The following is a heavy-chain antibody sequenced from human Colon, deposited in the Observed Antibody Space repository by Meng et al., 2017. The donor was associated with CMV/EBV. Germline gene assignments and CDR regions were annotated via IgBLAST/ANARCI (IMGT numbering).Heavy chain of an antibody. Sequence: SETLSLTCTVSGGSINNYYWSWFRQPPGKGLEWIGYAYHSGSANYNPSLMGRVTISVDKSRNQFSLTLTSVTAADTAVYYCAKDATTSSRHRFDPWGQGTLVTVSS. J-gene: IGHJ5*02. V-gene: IGHV4-59*01. D-gene: IGHD6-13*01. CDR3: AKDATTSSRHRFDP. CDR2: AYHSGSA. CDR1: GGSINNYY.